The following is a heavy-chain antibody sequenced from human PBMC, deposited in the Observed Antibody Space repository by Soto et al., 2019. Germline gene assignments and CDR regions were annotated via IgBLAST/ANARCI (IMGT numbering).Heavy chain of an antibody. CDR1: GFTFSSYS. CDR3: ARHPERIAEIGWFDP. D-gene: IGHD6-13*01. CDR2: ISSSSSTI. J-gene: IGHJ5*02. V-gene: IGHV3-48*01. Sequence: GGSLRLSCAASGFTFSSYSMNWVRQAPGKGLEWVSYISSSSSTIYYADSVKGRFTISRDNAKNSLYLQMNSLRAEDAAVYYCARHPERIAEIGWFDPWGQGTLVTVSS.